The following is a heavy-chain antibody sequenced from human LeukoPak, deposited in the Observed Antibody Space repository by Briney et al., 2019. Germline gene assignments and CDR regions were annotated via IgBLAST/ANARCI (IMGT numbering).Heavy chain of an antibody. J-gene: IGHJ6*02. CDR2: INPNRGGT. CDR3: ARGYHNWKHDNPYGIDY. V-gene: IGHV1-2*04. CDR1: GYTFTGYY. Sequence: ASVKESCKASGYTFTGYYMHWVRQAPGQGLEWMGWINPNRGGTNYAQKVQGWVTMTRVTSISTAYMELSRLRSDDTAVYYCARGYHNWKHDNPYGIDYWGQGTTVTVSS. D-gene: IGHD1-1*01.